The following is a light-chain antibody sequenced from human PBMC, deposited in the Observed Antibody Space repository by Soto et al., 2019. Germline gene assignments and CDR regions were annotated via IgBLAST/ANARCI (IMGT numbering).Light chain of an antibody. J-gene: IGKJ4*01. CDR3: QQRTDWPPLT. V-gene: IGKV3-11*01. CDR2: DAS. Sequence: EIVLTQSPATLSLSPGESATLSCRASQNINTYLAWYQQKPGQPPRLLMFDASNRASGTPARFSGTGSGTDFTLTISSLDPEDFGVYYCQQRTDWPPLTFGGGTNVQIK. CDR1: QNINTY.